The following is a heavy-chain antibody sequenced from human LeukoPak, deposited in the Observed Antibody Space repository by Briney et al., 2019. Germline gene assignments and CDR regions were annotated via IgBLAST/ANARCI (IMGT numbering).Heavy chain of an antibody. CDR1: GGSISSGGYS. CDR2: MYHGGST. D-gene: IGHD4-17*01. V-gene: IGHV4-30-2*01. Sequence: SETLSLTCAISGGSISSGGYSWSWIRQPPGKGLEWIGYMYHGGSTYYNPSLESRVTISVDRSNNQFSLKLSSVTAVDTAVYYCASTNDFGDYVGAWGQGTLVTVSS. J-gene: IGHJ5*02. CDR3: ASTNDFGDYVGA.